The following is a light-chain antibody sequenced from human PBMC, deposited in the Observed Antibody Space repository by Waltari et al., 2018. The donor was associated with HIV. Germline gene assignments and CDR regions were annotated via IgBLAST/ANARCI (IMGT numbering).Light chain of an antibody. CDR3: QQYDDGPRGIT. CDR2: EAA. CDR1: QSISAK. V-gene: IGKV3-15*01. Sequence: EIVMTQSTPTLSVSPGQRVTLPCRASQSISAKIAWYQQRPGQAPRLIIYEAATRPSGIPARFSGSGSGTEFTLTITSLQSEDFATYFCQQYDDGPRGITFGQGTMLEIK. J-gene: IGKJ2*01.